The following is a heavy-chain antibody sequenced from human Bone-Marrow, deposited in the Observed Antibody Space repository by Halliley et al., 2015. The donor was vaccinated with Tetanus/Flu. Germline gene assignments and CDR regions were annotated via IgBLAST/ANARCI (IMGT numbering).Heavy chain of an antibody. CDR3: AAEGPLGGLELDS. J-gene: IGHJ4*02. Sequence: WFSVFSGGGDVTHSADSVRGRFTISRGNFKKSLSLQMNSLRAEDTAVYFCAAEGPLGGLELDSWVPGSLVTVSS. CDR2: FSGGGDVT. V-gene: IGHV3-23*01. D-gene: IGHD2-15*01.